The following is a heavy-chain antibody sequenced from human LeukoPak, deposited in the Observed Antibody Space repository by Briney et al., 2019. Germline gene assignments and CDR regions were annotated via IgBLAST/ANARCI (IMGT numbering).Heavy chain of an antibody. CDR3: ARLAYYYGSGST. CDR1: GGSISSSSYY. V-gene: IGHV4-39*01. J-gene: IGHJ4*02. D-gene: IGHD3-10*01. Sequence: SETLSLTCTVSGGSISSSSYYWGWIRQPPGKGLEWIGSIYYSGSTYYNPSLKSRVTISVDTSKNQFSLKLSSVTAADTAVYYCARLAYYYGSGSTWGQGTLVTVSS. CDR2: IYYSGST.